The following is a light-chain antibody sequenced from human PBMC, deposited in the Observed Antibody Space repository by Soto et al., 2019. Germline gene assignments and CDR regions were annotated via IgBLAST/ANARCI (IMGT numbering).Light chain of an antibody. J-gene: IGLJ1*01. Sequence: QSALTQPASVSGSPGQSITISCTGTSSDVGTYNRVSWYQQHPGKAPKLVIYEGNKRPSGVYNRFSGSQSGNTASLTISGLLAEDAAAYYSSSKAGSTIFYVFGSGTKVTVL. CDR2: EGN. CDR3: SSKAGSTIFYV. V-gene: IGLV2-23*01. CDR1: SSDVGTYNR.